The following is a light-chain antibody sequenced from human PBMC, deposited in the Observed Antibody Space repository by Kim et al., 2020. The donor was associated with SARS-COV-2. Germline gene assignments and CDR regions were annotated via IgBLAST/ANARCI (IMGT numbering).Light chain of an antibody. Sequence: PGERAHPPCRARHGVASQYVAWYQLKPRHAPRLLIFAASSWADGVPDRCTGSGSGTYCTLTISSLEPEDFAMYYCQQDGTLPYTFGQGTKVDIK. CDR1: HGVASQY. CDR3: QQDGTLPYT. J-gene: IGKJ2*01. CDR2: AAS. V-gene: IGKV3-20*01.